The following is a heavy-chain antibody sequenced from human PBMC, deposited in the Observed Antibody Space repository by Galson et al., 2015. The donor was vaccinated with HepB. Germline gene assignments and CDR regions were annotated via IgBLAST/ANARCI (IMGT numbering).Heavy chain of an antibody. V-gene: IGHV1-2*02. CDR2: INPNSGGT. CDR3: ARRTGEVLPSGDAFDI. D-gene: IGHD1-26*01. J-gene: IGHJ3*02. Sequence: SVKVSCKASGYTFTGYYMHWVRQAPGQGLEWMGWINPNSGGTNYSQKFQGRVTMTRDTSISTAYMELSRLRSDDAAVYYCARRTGEVLPSGDAFDIWGQGTMVTVSS. CDR1: GYTFTGYY.